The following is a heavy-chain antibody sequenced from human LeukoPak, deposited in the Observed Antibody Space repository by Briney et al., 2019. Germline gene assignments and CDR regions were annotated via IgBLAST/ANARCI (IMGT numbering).Heavy chain of an antibody. Sequence: GGSLRLSCAASGFTFGSYSMNWVRQAPGKGLEWVSSISTSSDYIYYADSVKGRFTISRDNAENSLFLQVNSLRAEDTAVYYCARGCSGGSCYDYWGQGTLVTVSS. CDR2: ISTSSDYI. CDR3: ARGCSGGSCYDY. D-gene: IGHD2-15*01. V-gene: IGHV3-21*01. J-gene: IGHJ4*02. CDR1: GFTFGSYS.